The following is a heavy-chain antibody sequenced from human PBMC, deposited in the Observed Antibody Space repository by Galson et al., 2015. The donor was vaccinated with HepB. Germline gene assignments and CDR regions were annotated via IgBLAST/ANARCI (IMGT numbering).Heavy chain of an antibody. CDR2: ISASGGST. CDR1: GFTFSSYA. D-gene: IGHD5-24*01. Sequence: SLRLSCAASGFTFSSYAMSWVRQAPGEGLEWVSVISASGGSTYYADSVKGRFTISRDNSKNTLYLQMNSLRAEDTAVYYCAKGGGRGDGYVNSFAYWGQGTLVTVSS. CDR3: AKGGGRGDGYVNSFAY. V-gene: IGHV3-23*01. J-gene: IGHJ4*02.